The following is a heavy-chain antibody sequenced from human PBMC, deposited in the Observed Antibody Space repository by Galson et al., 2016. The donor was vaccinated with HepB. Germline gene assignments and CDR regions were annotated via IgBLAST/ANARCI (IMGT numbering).Heavy chain of an antibody. Sequence: SLRLSCAASGFTFRDYGMTWVRQAPGKGLEVVSSISRSGDSTDYAGSVKGRFTISRDNPKNTLSLQMNSLTADDTAIYYCVQGSTAPAVWGKGTTVTVSS. CDR1: GFTFRDYG. CDR3: VQGSTAPAV. CDR2: ISRSGDST. D-gene: IGHD2-2*01. V-gene: IGHV3-23*01. J-gene: IGHJ6*04.